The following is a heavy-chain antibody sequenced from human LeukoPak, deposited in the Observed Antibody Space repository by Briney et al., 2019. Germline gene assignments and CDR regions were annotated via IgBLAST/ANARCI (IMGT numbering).Heavy chain of an antibody. CDR1: GFTFSSYW. CDR2: IKKDGSEK. Sequence: PGGSLRLSCAASGFTFSSYWMSWVRQAPGKGLEWGANIKKDGSEKYYVDSVKGRFTISRDNAKTSLYLQMNSLRAEDTAVYYCARDLSGVTGYTYGRGVDYWGQGTLVTVSS. D-gene: IGHD5-18*01. V-gene: IGHV3-7*01. J-gene: IGHJ4*02. CDR3: ARDLSGVTGYTYGRGVDY.